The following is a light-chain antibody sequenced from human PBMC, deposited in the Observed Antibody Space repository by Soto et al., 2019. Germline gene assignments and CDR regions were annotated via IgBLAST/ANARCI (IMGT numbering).Light chain of an antibody. Sequence: QPASVSGSPGQSITISCTGTSGDVGSYNLVSWYQQHPGKAPKLMIYEVNKRPSGVSNRFSGSKSGNTASLTISGLQAEDEADYYCSSYAGSISLVFGGGTQLTVL. CDR1: SGDVGSYNL. CDR3: SSYAGSISLV. CDR2: EVN. V-gene: IGLV2-23*02. J-gene: IGLJ2*01.